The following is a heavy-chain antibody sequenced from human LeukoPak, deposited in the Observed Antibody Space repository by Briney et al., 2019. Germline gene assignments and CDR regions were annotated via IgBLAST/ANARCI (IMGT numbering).Heavy chain of an antibody. CDR3: ARDRYMSSTIP. V-gene: IGHV3-48*04. CDR2: ISSSSSTI. D-gene: IGHD2-2*01. Sequence: GGSLRLSCAASGFTFSSYSMNWVRQAPGKGLEWVSYISSSSSTIYYADSVKGRFTISRDNAKNSLYLQMNSLRAEDTAVYYCARDRYMSSTIPWGQGTLVTVSS. J-gene: IGHJ5*02. CDR1: GFTFSSYS.